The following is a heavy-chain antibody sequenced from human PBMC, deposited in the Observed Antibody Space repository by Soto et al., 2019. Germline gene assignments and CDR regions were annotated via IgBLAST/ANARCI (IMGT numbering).Heavy chain of an antibody. J-gene: IGHJ5*02. CDR2: IIPIFGTA. Sequence: SVKVSCKASGGTFSSYAISWVRQAPGQGLEWMGGIIPIFGTANYAQKFQGRVTITADESTSTAYMELSSLRSEDTAVYYCARSGDIVVVPAATSLGSDPWGQGTLVTVSS. V-gene: IGHV1-69*13. CDR3: ARSGDIVVVPAATSLGSDP. D-gene: IGHD2-2*01. CDR1: GGTFSSYA.